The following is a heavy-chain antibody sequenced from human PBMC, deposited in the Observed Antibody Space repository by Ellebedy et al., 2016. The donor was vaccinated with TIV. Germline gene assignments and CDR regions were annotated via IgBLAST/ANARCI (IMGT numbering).Heavy chain of an antibody. D-gene: IGHD2-2*01. J-gene: IGHJ5*02. Sequence: GESLKISCAASGFTFSDYYMSWIRQAPGKGLEWLLYLSNSDSSIFYADSVRGRFTISRDNAKNLLYLQMNSLRAEDTAVYYCARDTRFIDHQHNWFDPWGQGTLVTVSS. V-gene: IGHV3-11*01. CDR3: ARDTRFIDHQHNWFDP. CDR1: GFTFSDYY. CDR2: LSNSDSSI.